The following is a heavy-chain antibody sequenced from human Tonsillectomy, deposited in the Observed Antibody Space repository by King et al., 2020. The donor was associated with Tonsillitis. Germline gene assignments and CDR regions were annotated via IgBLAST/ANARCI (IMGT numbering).Heavy chain of an antibody. V-gene: IGHV3-74*01. J-gene: IGHJ4*02. D-gene: IGHD5-24*01. CDR1: GFTFSSYW. Sequence: VQLVESGGGLVQPGGSLRLSCAASGFTFSSYWMHWVRHATGRGLMWVSRINSAGSTTTYADSVRGRFTISRDNAKNTLYLQMNSLRAEDTALYYCARGLLARTTITIAYWGQGTLGTVSS. CDR2: INSAGSTT. CDR3: ARGLLARTTITIAY.